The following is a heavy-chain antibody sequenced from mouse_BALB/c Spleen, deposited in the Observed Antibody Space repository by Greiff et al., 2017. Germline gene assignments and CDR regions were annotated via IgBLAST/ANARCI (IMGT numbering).Heavy chain of an antibody. Sequence: QVQLQQPGAELVRPGASVKLSCKASGYTFTSYWINWVKQRPGQGLEWIGNIYPSDSYTNYNQKFKDKATLTVDKSSSTAYMQLSSPTSEDSAVYYCTRVGLYGNYFDYWGQGTTRTVSS. J-gene: IGHJ2*01. CDR2: IYPSDSYT. CDR3: TRVGLYGNYFDY. CDR1: GYTFTSYW. V-gene: IGHV1-69*02. D-gene: IGHD2-1*01.